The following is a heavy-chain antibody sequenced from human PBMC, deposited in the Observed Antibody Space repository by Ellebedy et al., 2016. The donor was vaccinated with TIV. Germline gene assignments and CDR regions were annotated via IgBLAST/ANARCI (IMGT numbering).Heavy chain of an antibody. D-gene: IGHD3-3*01. CDR3: ASLRITIFGVARPFDY. Sequence: MPSETLSLTCAVYGGSFSGYYWSWIRQPPGKGLEWIGEINHSGSTNYNPSLKSRVTISVDTSKNQFSLKLSSVTAADTAVYYCASLRITIFGVARPFDYWGQGTLVTVSS. V-gene: IGHV4-34*01. J-gene: IGHJ4*02. CDR2: INHSGST. CDR1: GGSFSGYY.